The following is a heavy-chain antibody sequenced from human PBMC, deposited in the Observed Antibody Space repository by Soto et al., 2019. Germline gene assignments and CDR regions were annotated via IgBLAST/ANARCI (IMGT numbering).Heavy chain of an antibody. CDR3: AKDSLWFGELYPSYMDV. J-gene: IGHJ6*03. CDR1: GFTFSSYG. Sequence: GGSLRLSCAASGFTFSSYGMHWVRQAPGKGLEWVAVISYDGSNKYYADSVKGRFAISRDNSKNTLYLQMNSLRAEDTAVYYCAKDSLWFGELYPSYMDVWGKGTTVTVSS. D-gene: IGHD3-10*01. CDR2: ISYDGSNK. V-gene: IGHV3-30*18.